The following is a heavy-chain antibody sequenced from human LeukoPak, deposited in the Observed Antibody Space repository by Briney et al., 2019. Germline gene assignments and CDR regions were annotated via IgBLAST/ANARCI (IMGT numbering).Heavy chain of an antibody. D-gene: IGHD6-13*01. CDR1: GGSISSGDYY. Sequence: SQTLSLTCIVSGGSISSGDYYWSWIRQPPGKGLEWIGYINHSGSTYYKPSLKSRVTISVDRSKNHFSLNLSYVTAADTAVYYCAREEGGAAGKGFDYWGQGTPVTVSS. CDR3: AREEGGAAGKGFDY. V-gene: IGHV4-30-2*01. J-gene: IGHJ4*02. CDR2: INHSGST.